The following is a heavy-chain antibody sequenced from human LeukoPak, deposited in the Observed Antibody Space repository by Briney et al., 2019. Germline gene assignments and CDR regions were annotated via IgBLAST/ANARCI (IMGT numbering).Heavy chain of an antibody. CDR3: AKCSGHYYNWYFDL. CDR2: ISGSGTST. Sequence: GGSLRLSCAASGFTFSSYAMSWVRQAPGKGLEWVSTISGSGTSTYYADSVKGRFTISRDKFKNTLYLQMNRLRAEDTAVYYRAKCSGHYYNWYFDLWGRGTLVTVSS. CDR1: GFTFSSYA. V-gene: IGHV3-23*01. J-gene: IGHJ2*01. D-gene: IGHD3-22*01.